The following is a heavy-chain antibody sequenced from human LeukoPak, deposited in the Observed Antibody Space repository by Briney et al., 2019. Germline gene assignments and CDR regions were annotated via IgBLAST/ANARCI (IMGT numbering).Heavy chain of an antibody. D-gene: IGHD6-19*01. V-gene: IGHV1-2*06. CDR3: ARTVAGDNDAFDI. CDR1: GYTFTGYY. Sequence: ASVKVSCKASGYTFTGYYMHWVRQAPGQGLEWMGRINPNSGGTNYAQKFQGRVTMTRDTSISAAYMELSRLRSDDTAVYYCARTVAGDNDAFDIWGQGTMVTVSS. J-gene: IGHJ3*02. CDR2: INPNSGGT.